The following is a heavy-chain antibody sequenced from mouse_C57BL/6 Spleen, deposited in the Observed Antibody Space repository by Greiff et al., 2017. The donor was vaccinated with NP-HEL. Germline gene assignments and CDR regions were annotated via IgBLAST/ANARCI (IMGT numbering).Heavy chain of an antibody. Sequence: QVQLQQSGAELARPGASVKLSCKASGYTFTSYGISWVKQRTGQGLEWIGEIYPRSGNTYYIEKFKGKATLTADKSSSTAYMELRSLTSEDSAVYFCASIYYDYGGSGQGLDYWGQGTTLTVSS. D-gene: IGHD2-4*01. CDR2: IYPRSGNT. CDR1: GYTFTSYG. V-gene: IGHV1-81*01. CDR3: ASIYYDYGGSGQGLDY. J-gene: IGHJ2*01.